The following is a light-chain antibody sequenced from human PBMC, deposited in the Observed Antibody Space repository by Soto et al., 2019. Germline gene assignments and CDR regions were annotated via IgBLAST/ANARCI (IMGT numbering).Light chain of an antibody. CDR1: QSLTNNY. V-gene: IGKV3-20*01. CDR3: QQYGAVVK. CDR2: GPF. J-gene: IGKJ1*01. Sequence: EIVLTQSPGTLSLSPGERATLSCRASQSLTNNYLAWYQQKPGRPLRLLIDGPFKRATGIPERFRGSGSGTNFTPTIRRLEREVLAEYYSQQYGAVVKFGQGTEVEI.